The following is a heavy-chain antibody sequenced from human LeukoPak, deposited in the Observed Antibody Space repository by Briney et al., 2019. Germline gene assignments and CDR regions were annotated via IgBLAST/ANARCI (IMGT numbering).Heavy chain of an antibody. Sequence: ASVKVSCKASGYTFTGYYMHCVRQAPGQGLEWMGWINPNSGGTNYAQKFQGWVTMTRDTSISTAYMELSRLRSDDTAVYYCARGRGYGSLGHFDYWGQGTLVTVSS. CDR2: INPNSGGT. CDR1: GYTFTGYY. J-gene: IGHJ4*02. D-gene: IGHD5-18*01. V-gene: IGHV1-2*04. CDR3: ARGRGYGSLGHFDY.